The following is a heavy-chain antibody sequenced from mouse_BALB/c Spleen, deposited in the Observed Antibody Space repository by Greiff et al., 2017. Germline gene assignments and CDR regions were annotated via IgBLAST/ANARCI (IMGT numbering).Heavy chain of an antibody. CDR3: ARHFITTVVDY. Sequence: EVHLVESGGGLVKPGGSLKLSCAASGFTFGSYAMSWVRQTPEKRLEWVATISSGGSYTYYPDSVKGRFTISRDNAKNTLYLQMSSLRSEDTAMYYCARHFITTVVDYWGQGTTLTVSS. D-gene: IGHD1-1*01. CDR1: GFTFGSYA. V-gene: IGHV5-9-3*01. CDR2: ISSGGSYT. J-gene: IGHJ2*01.